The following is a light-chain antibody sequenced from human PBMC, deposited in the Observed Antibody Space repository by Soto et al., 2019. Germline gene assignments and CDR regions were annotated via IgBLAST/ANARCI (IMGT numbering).Light chain of an antibody. CDR1: QSVESVGSNY. J-gene: IGKJ1*01. Sequence: EIVLTQSPGTLSLSPGERATLSCRASQSVESVGSNYLAWYQQQPGQAPRLLIYGASNRATGIPDRFSGSGSGTDFTLTISSLEPEDFAVYYCQQYYRSPRTFGQGTKVEIK. CDR2: GAS. V-gene: IGKV3-20*01. CDR3: QQYYRSPRT.